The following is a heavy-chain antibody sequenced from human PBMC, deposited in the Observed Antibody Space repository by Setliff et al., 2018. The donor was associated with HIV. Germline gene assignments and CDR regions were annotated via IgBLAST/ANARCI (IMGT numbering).Heavy chain of an antibody. J-gene: IGHJ4*02. CDR2: IKKKVDGGTT. CDR1: GFTFSNAW. Sequence: GSLRLSCAASGFTFSNAWMSWVRQAPGKGLEWIGLIKKKVDGGTTDYAAPVKGRFDISRDDSTNTVYLQMNSLKIEDTATYYCTTTFAAYDSSNWGQGTLVTVSS. D-gene: IGHD3-22*01. CDR3: TTTFAAYDSSN. V-gene: IGHV3-15*01.